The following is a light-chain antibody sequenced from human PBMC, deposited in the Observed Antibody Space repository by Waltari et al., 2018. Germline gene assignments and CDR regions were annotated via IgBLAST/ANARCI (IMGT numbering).Light chain of an antibody. J-gene: IGKJ1*01. V-gene: IGKV1-39*01. CDR1: QNITRY. CDR2: AAS. Sequence: DIQVTQSPSSLSASVGDKVSITCRASQNITRYLCWYQKRPGKAPNLLIYAASTLQSGVPSRFTGSGSGTDFTLTISLLEPEDFATYYCQQTHGTPWTFGQGTKVEIK. CDR3: QQTHGTPWT.